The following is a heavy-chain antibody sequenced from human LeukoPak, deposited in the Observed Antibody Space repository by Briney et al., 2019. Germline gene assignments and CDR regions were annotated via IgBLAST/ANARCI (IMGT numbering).Heavy chain of an antibody. V-gene: IGHV3-49*03. J-gene: IGHJ4*02. Sequence: GRSLRLSCTASGFTFGDYAMSWIRQAPGKGLEWAGFIRSKAYGETADYAASVKGRFTISRDDSKAIAYLQMNSLKTEDTAVYHCTRDRGAYNLYDYWGQGTLVTVSS. CDR3: TRDRGAYNLYDY. CDR2: IRSKAYGETA. D-gene: IGHD1-1*01. CDR1: GFTFGDYA.